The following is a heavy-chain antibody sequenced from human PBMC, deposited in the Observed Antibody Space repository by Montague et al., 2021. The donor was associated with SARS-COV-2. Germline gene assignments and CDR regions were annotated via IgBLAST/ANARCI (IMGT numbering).Heavy chain of an antibody. D-gene: IGHD1-26*01. CDR1: GFIFSSYC. Sequence: SLRLSCAASGFIFSSYCMHWVRQAPGKGLEWVAHIWYDGSNENYVDSVKGRFTISRDNFKNTLYLQMNSLRAEDTAIYYCARGSVGGYYFGYWGQGTLVTVSS. CDR2: IWYDGSNE. J-gene: IGHJ4*02. CDR3: ARGSVGGYYFGY. V-gene: IGHV3-33*01.